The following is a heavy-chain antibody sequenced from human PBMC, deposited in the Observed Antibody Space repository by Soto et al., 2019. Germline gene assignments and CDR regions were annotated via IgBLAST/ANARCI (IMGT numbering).Heavy chain of an antibody. D-gene: IGHD3-10*01. CDR3: ARERIWFEESDYYYDY. V-gene: IGHV4-59*01. J-gene: IGHJ4*02. CDR1: GDLFNQYD. CDR2: IYSSGST. Sequence: QLQESGPGLVRASETLSHTCTVSGDLFNQYDWSWIQQPPGKGLEWIGNIYSSGSTNYNPSLKSRVTISLGAAKNQFSLKLGSVTAADTAVYYCARERIWFEESDYYYDYWGQGALVTVSS.